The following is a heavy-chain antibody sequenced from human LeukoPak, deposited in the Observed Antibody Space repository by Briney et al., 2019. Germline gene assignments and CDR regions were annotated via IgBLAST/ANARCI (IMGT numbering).Heavy chain of an antibody. CDR3: ARDYVVVVAATRYYYGMDV. Sequence: ASVKVSCKASGYTFTGYYMHSVRQAPGQGREWMGWINTTSGGKAYAQTFQGRVTMTRDTSISTAYMELSRLRSDDTAVYYCARDYVVVVAATRYYYGMDVWGQGTTVTVSS. CDR2: INTTSGGK. J-gene: IGHJ6*02. D-gene: IGHD2-15*01. V-gene: IGHV1-2*02. CDR1: GYTFTGYY.